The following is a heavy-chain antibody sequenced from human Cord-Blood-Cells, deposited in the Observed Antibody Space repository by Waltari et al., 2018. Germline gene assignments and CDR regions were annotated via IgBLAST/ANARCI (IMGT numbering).Heavy chain of an antibody. CDR3: ANDYYDSSGYYWFDP. CDR2: INAGNGNT. Sequence: QVQLVQSGAEVKKPGASVKVSCKASGYTFTSYAMHWGRQAPGQRLEWMGWINAGNGNTKYSQKFQGRVTITRDTSASTAYMELSSLRSEDTAVYYCANDYYDSSGYYWFDPWGQGTLVTVSS. J-gene: IGHJ5*02. V-gene: IGHV1-3*01. CDR1: GYTFTSYA. D-gene: IGHD3-22*01.